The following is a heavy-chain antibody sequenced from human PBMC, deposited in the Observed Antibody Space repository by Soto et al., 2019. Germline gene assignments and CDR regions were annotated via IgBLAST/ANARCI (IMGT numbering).Heavy chain of an antibody. CDR3: ARNYYKSYVFGY. D-gene: IGHD3-22*01. V-gene: IGHV4-31*03. J-gene: IGHJ4*02. CDR1: GGSINSGGYY. Sequence: QVQLQESGPGLVKPSQTLSLTCTVSGGSINSGGYYWSWIRQHPGKGLEWIGKIFYTGSTTYNPSLKSRVTISVDTSKNQFSLKMKSVTASDTAVYYCARNYYKSYVFGYGGQGTLVPVSA. CDR2: IFYTGST.